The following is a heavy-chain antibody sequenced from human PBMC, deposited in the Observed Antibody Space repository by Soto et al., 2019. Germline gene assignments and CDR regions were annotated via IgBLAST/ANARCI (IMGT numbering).Heavy chain of an antibody. V-gene: IGHV6-1*01. J-gene: IGHJ3*02. CDR3: ARSRPRGETETRAGAFDI. CDR1: GDSVSSNSAA. Sequence: SQTLSLTCAISGDSVSSNSAAWNWIRQSPSRGLEWLGRTYYRSKWYNDYAVSVKSRITINPDTSKNQFSLQLNSVTPEDTAVYYCARSRPRGETETRAGAFDIWGQGTMVTVSS. D-gene: IGHD2-21*01. CDR2: TYYRSKWYN.